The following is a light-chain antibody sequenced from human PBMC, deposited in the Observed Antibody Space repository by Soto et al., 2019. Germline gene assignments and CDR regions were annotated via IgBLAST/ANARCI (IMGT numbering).Light chain of an antibody. Sequence: QSVLTQPASVSGSPGQSITISCTGTSSDVGGFDYVSWYQQHPGEAPKLMIYEVTHRPSGVSNRFSGSKSGNTASLTISGLPAEDEAAYCCRSYTNIATWVFGGGTKLTVL. CDR3: RSYTNIATWV. CDR2: EVT. CDR1: SSDVGGFDY. J-gene: IGLJ3*02. V-gene: IGLV2-14*01.